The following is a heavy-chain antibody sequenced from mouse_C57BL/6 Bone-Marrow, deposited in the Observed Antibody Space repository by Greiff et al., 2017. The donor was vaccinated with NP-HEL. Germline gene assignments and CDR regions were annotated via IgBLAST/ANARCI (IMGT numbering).Heavy chain of an antibody. CDR1: GFNIQDDY. Sequence: VQLQQSGAELVRPGASVKLSCTASGFNIQDDYMHWVKQRPEQGLEWLGWIDPENGDTEYASKFQGKATITADTSSNTAYLQLSSLTSEDTAVYYCTTWPTTVRYAMDYWGQGTSVTVSS. CDR3: TTWPTTVRYAMDY. V-gene: IGHV14-4*01. CDR2: IDPENGDT. D-gene: IGHD2-10*01. J-gene: IGHJ4*01.